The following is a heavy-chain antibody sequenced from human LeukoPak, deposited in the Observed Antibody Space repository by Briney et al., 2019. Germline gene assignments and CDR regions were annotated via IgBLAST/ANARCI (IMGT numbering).Heavy chain of an antibody. Sequence: SVKVSCKASGGTFSSYAISWVRQAPGQGLEWMGRIIPILGMANYAQKFQGRVTITADKSTSTAYMELSSLRSEDTAVYYCARTHYDSSGYPDYYYYYGMDVWGQGTTVTVSS. CDR1: GGTFSSYA. V-gene: IGHV1-69*04. J-gene: IGHJ6*02. CDR2: IIPILGMA. CDR3: ARTHYDSSGYPDYYYYYGMDV. D-gene: IGHD3-22*01.